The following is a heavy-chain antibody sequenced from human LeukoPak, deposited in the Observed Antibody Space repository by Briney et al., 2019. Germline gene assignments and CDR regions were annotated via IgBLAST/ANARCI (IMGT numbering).Heavy chain of an antibody. Sequence: SETLSLTCTVSGGSISSSGHHWAWIRQPPGKGLDWIGNIYYNGYSYYDPSLRSRATIAIDTSKNQFSLRLSSVTAADTAVYYCARHDSSGFDYWGQGTLVTVSS. V-gene: IGHV4-39*01. J-gene: IGHJ4*02. CDR2: IYYNGYS. D-gene: IGHD6-19*01. CDR1: GGSISSSGHH. CDR3: ARHDSSGFDY.